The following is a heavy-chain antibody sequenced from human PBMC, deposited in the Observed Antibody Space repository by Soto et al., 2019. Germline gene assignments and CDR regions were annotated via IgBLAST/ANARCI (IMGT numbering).Heavy chain of an antibody. CDR2: IIPIFGTA. V-gene: IGHV1-69*01. J-gene: IGHJ4*02. Sequence: QVQLVQSGAEVKKPGSSVKVSCKASGGTFSSYAISWVRQAPRQRLEWMGGIIPIFGTANYAQKFQGRVTITADESTSTAYMELSSLRSEDSAVYYCARELRSRTNFDYWGQGTLVTVSS. CDR1: GGTFSSYA. CDR3: ARELRSRTNFDY. D-gene: IGHD1-26*01.